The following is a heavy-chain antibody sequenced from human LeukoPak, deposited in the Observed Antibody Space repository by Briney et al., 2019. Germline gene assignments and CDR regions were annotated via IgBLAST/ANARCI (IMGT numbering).Heavy chain of an antibody. CDR3: ARAYYDFWSGQHYFDY. V-gene: IGHV1-2*02. J-gene: IGHJ4*02. D-gene: IGHD3-3*01. Sequence: ASVKVSCKASGYTFTGYYMHWVRQAPGQGLEWMGWINPNSGATNYAQKFQGRVTMTRDTSISTAYMELSRLRSDDTAVYYCARAYYDFWSGQHYFDYWGQGTLVTVSS. CDR1: GYTFTGYY. CDR2: INPNSGAT.